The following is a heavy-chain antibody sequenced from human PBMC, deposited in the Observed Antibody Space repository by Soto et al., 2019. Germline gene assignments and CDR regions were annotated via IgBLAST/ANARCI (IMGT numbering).Heavy chain of an antibody. D-gene: IGHD2-8*01. CDR3: ARDGRWSVYGVNYFDY. J-gene: IGHJ4*02. CDR1: GGSISSYY. Sequence: TLSLTCTVSGGSISSYYWSWIRQPPGKGLEWIGYIYYSGSTNYNPSLKSRVTISVDTSKNQFSLKLSSVTAADTAVYYCARDGRWSVYGVNYFDYWGQGTLVTSPQ. V-gene: IGHV4-59*01. CDR2: IYYSGST.